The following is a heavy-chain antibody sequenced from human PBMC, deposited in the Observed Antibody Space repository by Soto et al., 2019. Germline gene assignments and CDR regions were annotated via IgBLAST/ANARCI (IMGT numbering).Heavy chain of an antibody. CDR2: IYYSGST. Sequence: SETLSLTCTVSGGSISSSSYYWGWIRQPPGKGLEWIGSIYYSGSTHYNPSLKSRVTISVDTSKNQFSLKLSSVTAADTAVYYCARRYGSAIDYWGQGTLVTVSS. CDR3: ARRYGSAIDY. D-gene: IGHD1-26*01. V-gene: IGHV4-39*01. J-gene: IGHJ4*02. CDR1: GGSISSSSYY.